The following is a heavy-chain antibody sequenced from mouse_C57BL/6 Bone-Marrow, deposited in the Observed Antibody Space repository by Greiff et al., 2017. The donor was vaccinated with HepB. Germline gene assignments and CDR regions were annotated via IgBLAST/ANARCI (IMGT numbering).Heavy chain of an antibody. CDR1: GFNFKDYY. V-gene: IGHV14-2*01. CDR3: ANYYGSSVYAMDY. D-gene: IGHD1-1*01. Sequence: ESGAELVKPGASVKLCCTASGFNFKDYYMHWVKQRPEQGLEWIGRIDPEDGETKYAPKFQGKATITADTSSNTAYLQLSSLTSEDTAVYYCANYYGSSVYAMDYWGQGTSVTVSS. J-gene: IGHJ4*01. CDR2: IDPEDGET.